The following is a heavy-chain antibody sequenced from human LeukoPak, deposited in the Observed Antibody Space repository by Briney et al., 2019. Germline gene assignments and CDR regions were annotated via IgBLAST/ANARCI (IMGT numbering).Heavy chain of an antibody. D-gene: IGHD6-13*01. CDR2: IYYSGST. Sequence: SETLSLTCTVSGGSISSGGYYWSWIRQHPGKGLEWIGYIYYSGSTYYNPSLKSRVTISVDTSKNQFSLKLSSVTAADTAVYYCARVTGQQLEYYCFGYWGQGTLVTVSS. V-gene: IGHV4-31*03. CDR1: GGSISSGGYY. CDR3: ARVTGQQLEYYCFGY. J-gene: IGHJ4*02.